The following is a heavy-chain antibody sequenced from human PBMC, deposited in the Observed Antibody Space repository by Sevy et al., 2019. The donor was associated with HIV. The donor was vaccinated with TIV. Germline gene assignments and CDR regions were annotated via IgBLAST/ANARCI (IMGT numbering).Heavy chain of an antibody. CDR3: AKDQGGYNYAPGY. V-gene: IGHV3-30*18. CDR2: ISYDGNIQ. D-gene: IGHD5-18*01. CDR1: GLTFCTYG. J-gene: IGHJ4*02. Sequence: GGSLRLSCGASGLTFCTYGMHWVRQAPGKGLEWVAVISYDGNIQYYADSVKGRFTVSRDNSKNTLYLQMNSLRAEDSAVYYCAKDQGGYNYAPGYWGQGTLVTVSS.